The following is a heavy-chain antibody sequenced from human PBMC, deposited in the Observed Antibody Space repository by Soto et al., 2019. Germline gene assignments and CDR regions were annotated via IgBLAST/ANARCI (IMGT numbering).Heavy chain of an antibody. Sequence: ASVKVSCKASGYTFTSYYMHWVRQAPGQGLEWLGIINPTGETTTNSQKFQARVSMTRDTSTSTVYMELSSLRTDDTAVYYCATTAPLVPDREFYYHFYGMDVWGQGTTVTVSS. D-gene: IGHD2-2*01. CDR1: GYTFTSYY. V-gene: IGHV1-46*03. J-gene: IGHJ6*02. CDR3: ATTAPLVPDREFYYHFYGMDV. CDR2: INPTGETT.